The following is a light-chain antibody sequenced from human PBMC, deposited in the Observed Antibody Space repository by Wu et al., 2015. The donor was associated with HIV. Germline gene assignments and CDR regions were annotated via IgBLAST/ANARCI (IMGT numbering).Light chain of an antibody. J-gene: IGKJ3*01. CDR3: QQSYSVLFT. V-gene: IGKV1-39*01. CDR1: QSISSY. Sequence: DIQMTQSPSSLSASVGDRVTITCRASQSISSYLNWYQQKPGKAPKLLIYAASSLQSGVPSRFSGSGSGTDFTLTINSLQVEDFAAYYCQQSYSVLFTFRPWDQSGY. CDR2: AAS.